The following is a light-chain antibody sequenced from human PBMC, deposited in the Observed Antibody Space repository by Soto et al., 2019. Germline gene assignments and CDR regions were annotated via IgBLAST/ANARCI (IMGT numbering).Light chain of an antibody. CDR3: SSYTTSNTRQLF. J-gene: IGLJ1*01. V-gene: IGLV2-14*03. CDR1: SSDVGGYNY. Sequence: QSVLTQPASVSGSPGQSITISCTGASSDVGGYNYVSWYQHHPGKAPKLMIFDVSNRPSGVSNRFSGSKSGNTASLTISGLQPEDEADYYCSSYTTSNTRQLFFGTWTKVTVL. CDR2: DVS.